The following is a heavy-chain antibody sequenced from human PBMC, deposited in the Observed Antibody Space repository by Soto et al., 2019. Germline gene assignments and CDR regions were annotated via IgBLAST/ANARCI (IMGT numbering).Heavy chain of an antibody. Sequence: SQTLSLTCAISGDSVSSNSVAWNWIRQSPSRGLEWLGRTYYRSKWYNDYAVSVRSRICINPDTSKNHFSLQLNSVTPEDTAVYYCARENYYGSGSYPLFDYWGQGTLVTVSS. CDR3: ARENYYGSGSYPLFDY. J-gene: IGHJ4*02. D-gene: IGHD3-10*01. CDR2: TYYRSKWYN. CDR1: GDSVSSNSVA. V-gene: IGHV6-1*01.